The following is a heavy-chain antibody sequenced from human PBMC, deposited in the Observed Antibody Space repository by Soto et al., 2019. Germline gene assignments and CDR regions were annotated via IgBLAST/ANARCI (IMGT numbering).Heavy chain of an antibody. V-gene: IGHV3-74*01. D-gene: IGHD3-22*01. CDR1: GFTFSSYW. J-gene: IGHJ6*02. CDR3: AIDSYYDSVYYGMDV. Sequence: GGSLRLSCAASGFTFSSYWMHWVRQAPGKGLVWVSRINIDGSSTSYADSVKGRFTISRDNAKNTLYLQMNSLRAEDTAVYYCAIDSYYDSVYYGMDVWGQGTKVTVSS. CDR2: INIDGSST.